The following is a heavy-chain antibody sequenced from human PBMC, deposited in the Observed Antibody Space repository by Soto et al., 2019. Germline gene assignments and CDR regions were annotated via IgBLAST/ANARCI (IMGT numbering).Heavy chain of an antibody. CDR1: GGTISSWY. CDR3: ARRYGSAIDY. CDR2: IYYSGST. D-gene: IGHD1-26*01. J-gene: IGHJ4*02. Sequence: PSETLSLTCTVSGGTISSWYWSWIRQPPGKGLEWIGYIYYSGSTNCNPSLKSRVTISVDTSKNQFSLKLSSVTAADTAVYYCARRYGSAIDYWGQGTLVTV. V-gene: IGHV4-59*08.